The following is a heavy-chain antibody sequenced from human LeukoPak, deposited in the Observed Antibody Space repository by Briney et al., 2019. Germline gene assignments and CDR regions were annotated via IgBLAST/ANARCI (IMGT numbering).Heavy chain of an antibody. CDR1: GYTFTNYD. D-gene: IGHD1-14*01. CDR2: MNPNSGNT. J-gene: IGHJ4*02. Sequence: EASVKVSCKASGYTFTNYDINWVRQATGQGLEWMGWMNPNSGNTGYAQKFQGRVTMTRNTSISTAYMELSSLRSEDTAVYYCARGMIQEGDPEYFDYWGQGTLVTVSS. CDR3: ARGMIQEGDPEYFDY. V-gene: IGHV1-8*01.